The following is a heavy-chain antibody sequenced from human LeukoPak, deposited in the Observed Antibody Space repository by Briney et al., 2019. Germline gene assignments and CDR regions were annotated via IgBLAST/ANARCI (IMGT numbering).Heavy chain of an antibody. D-gene: IGHD6-6*01. CDR1: GYTFTSYD. J-gene: IGHJ6*03. V-gene: IGHV1-69*13. Sequence: ASVKVSCKASGYTFTSYDISWVRQAPGQGLEWMGGIIPIFGTANYAQKFQGRVTITADESTSTAYMELSSLRSEDTAVYYCARGKEAGIAARHYYYYYMDVWGKGTTVTVSS. CDR3: ARGKEAGIAARHYYYYYMDV. CDR2: IIPIFGTA.